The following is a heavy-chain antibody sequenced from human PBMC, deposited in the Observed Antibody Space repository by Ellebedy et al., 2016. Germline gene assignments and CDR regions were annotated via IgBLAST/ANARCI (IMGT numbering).Heavy chain of an antibody. CDR2: IYYSGST. J-gene: IGHJ3*02. V-gene: IGHV4-39*07. CDR3: ARGGPYYYGSGSLAFDI. CDR1: GGSISSSSYY. D-gene: IGHD3-10*01. Sequence: SETLSLTCTVSGGSISSSSYYWGWIRQPPGKGLEWIGSIYYSGSTYYNPSLKSRVTISVDTSKNQFSLKLSSVTAADTAVYYCARGGPYYYGSGSLAFDIWGQGTMVTVSS.